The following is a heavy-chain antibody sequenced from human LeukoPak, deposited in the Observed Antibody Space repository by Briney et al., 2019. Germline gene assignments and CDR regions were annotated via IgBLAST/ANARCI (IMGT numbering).Heavy chain of an antibody. CDR1: GFTVSSNW. CDR2: INEDGSTT. D-gene: IGHD1-26*01. Sequence: GGSLRLSCAASGFTVSSNWMHWVRQAPGKGLVWVSRINEDGSTTNYADSVKGRSTIFRDNAKNTLYLQMNSLRAEDTAVYYCVRDLGGRSGHWGQGTLVTVSS. V-gene: IGHV3-74*01. J-gene: IGHJ4*02. CDR3: VRDLGGRSGH.